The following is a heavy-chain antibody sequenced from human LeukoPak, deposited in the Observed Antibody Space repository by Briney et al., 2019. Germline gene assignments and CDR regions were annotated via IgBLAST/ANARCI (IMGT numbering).Heavy chain of an antibody. Sequence: SVKVSCKASGGTFSSYAISWVRQAPGQGLEWMGGIIPIFGTANYAQKFQGRVTITADKSTSTAYMQLSRLSSDDTAVYYCARVDDRGHYYDSSGPRKLFDYWGQGTLVTVSS. J-gene: IGHJ4*02. CDR1: GGTFSSYA. CDR3: ARVDDRGHYYDSSGPRKLFDY. V-gene: IGHV1-69*06. D-gene: IGHD3-22*01. CDR2: IIPIFGTA.